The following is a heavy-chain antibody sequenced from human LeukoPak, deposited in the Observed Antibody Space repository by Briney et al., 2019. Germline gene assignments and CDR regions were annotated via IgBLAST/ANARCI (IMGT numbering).Heavy chain of an antibody. J-gene: IGHJ4*02. V-gene: IGHV3-21*01. D-gene: IGHD6-19*01. CDR1: GFTFSSYS. Sequence: GGSPRLSCAASGFTFSSYSMNWVRQAPGKGLEWVSSISSSSSYIYYADSVKGRFTISRDNAKNSLYLQMNSLRAEDTAVYYCARVRYSSGWYNFDYWGQGTLVTVSS. CDR3: ARVRYSSGWYNFDY. CDR2: ISSSSSYI.